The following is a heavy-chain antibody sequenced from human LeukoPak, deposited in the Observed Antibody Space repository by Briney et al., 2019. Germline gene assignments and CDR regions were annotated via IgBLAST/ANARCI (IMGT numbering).Heavy chain of an antibody. CDR3: ARETSGSLNFHS. D-gene: IGHD6-19*01. CDR2: INPNSGAT. CDR1: GYTFTGYF. V-gene: IGHV1-2*02. J-gene: IGHJ4*02. Sequence: GASVKVSCKASGYTFTGYFMHLVRQAPGQGLEWMGWINPNSGATNYAQNFQGRVTMTRDTSISTAYMELSRLTSVHTAVYYCARETSGSLNFHSWVQGTLVSV.